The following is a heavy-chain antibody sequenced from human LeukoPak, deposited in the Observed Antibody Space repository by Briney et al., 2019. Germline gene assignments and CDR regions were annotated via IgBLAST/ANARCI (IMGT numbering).Heavy chain of an antibody. J-gene: IGHJ3*02. V-gene: IGHV1-2*02. CDR1: GYPFTGYY. D-gene: IGHD6-19*01. CDR3: ASFGGGQWLLRGDDAFDI. Sequence: GASVKVSCKASGYPFTGYYMHWVRRAPGQGLEWMGWINPNSGGTDYAQKFQGRVTMTSDTSINTAYMDLSRLTSDDTAVYYCASFGGGQWLLRGDDAFDIWGQGTMVTVSS. CDR2: INPNSGGT.